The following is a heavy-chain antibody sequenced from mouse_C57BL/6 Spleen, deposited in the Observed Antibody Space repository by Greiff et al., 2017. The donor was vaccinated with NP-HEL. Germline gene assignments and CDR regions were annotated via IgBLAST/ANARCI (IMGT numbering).Heavy chain of an antibody. Sequence: VQLQQSGAELVRPGTSVKVSCKASGYAFTNYLIEWVKQRPGQGLEWIGVINPGSGGTNSNEKFKGKATLTADKSSSTAYMQLSSLTSEDSAVYFCARGGFDYWGQGTTLTVSS. CDR2: INPGSGGT. V-gene: IGHV1-54*01. CDR1: GYAFTNYL. CDR3: ARGGFDY. J-gene: IGHJ2*01.